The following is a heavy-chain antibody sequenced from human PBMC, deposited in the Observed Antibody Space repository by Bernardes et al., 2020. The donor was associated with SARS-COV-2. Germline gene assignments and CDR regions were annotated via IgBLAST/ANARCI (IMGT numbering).Heavy chain of an antibody. V-gene: IGHV3-13*01. CDR2: IGTAGDT. CDR3: ARADYGGSFYYYYGMDV. J-gene: IGHJ6*02. Sequence: GGSLRLSCAASGFTFSSYDMHWVRQATGKGLEWVSAIGTAGDTYYPGSVKGRFTISRENAKNSLYLQMNSLRAGDTAVYYCARADYGGSFYYYYGMDVWGQGATVTGSS. CDR1: GFTFSSYD. D-gene: IGHD2-15*01.